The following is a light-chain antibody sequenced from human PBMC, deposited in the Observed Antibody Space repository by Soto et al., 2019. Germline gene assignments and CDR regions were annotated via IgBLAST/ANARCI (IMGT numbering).Light chain of an antibody. J-gene: IGKJ2*01. CDR1: QSVTSNY. CDR3: QQFRSSPPMYT. V-gene: IGKV3-20*01. Sequence: EIVLTQSPATLSLSPGETATLSCRASQSVTSNYLAWYQQKPGQAPRLLVYGASNRATGIPDRFRGSGSGTDFTLTISRLEPEDSAVYYCQQFRSSPPMYTFGQGTNLEI. CDR2: GAS.